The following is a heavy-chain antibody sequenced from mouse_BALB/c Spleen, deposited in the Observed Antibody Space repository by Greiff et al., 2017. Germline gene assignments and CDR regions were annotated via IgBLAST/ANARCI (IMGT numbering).Heavy chain of an antibody. V-gene: IGHV14-3*02. J-gene: IGHJ2*01. Sequence: VQLQQSGAELVKPGASVKLSCTASGFNIKDTYMHWVKQRPEQGLEWIGRIDAENGNTKYDPKFQGKATITADTSSNTAYLQLSSLTSEDTAVYYCAGGNPLDYWGQGTTLTVSS. CDR3: AGGNPLDY. CDR1: GFNIKDTY. CDR2: IDAENGNT. D-gene: IGHD1-1*02.